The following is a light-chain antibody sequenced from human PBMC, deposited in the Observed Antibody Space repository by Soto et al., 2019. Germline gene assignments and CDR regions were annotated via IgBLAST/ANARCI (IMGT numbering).Light chain of an antibody. J-gene: IGKJ5*01. CDR3: QQYGSSPIT. CDR2: DAS. CDR1: HSVTRY. Sequence: IVLTQSPGTLSLSPGERATLSCRASHSVTRYVAWYQEKPGQAPRLIISDASARATGLPDRFSGSGSETDFSLTINRLEPEDFAVYFCQQYGSSPITFGQGTRLEIK. V-gene: IGKV3-20*01.